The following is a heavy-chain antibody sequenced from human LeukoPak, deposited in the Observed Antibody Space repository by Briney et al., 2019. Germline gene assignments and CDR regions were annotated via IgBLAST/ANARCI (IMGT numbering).Heavy chain of an antibody. V-gene: IGHV1-18*01. CDR1: GHTFTSYG. Sequence: GASVKVSCKASGHTFTSYGISWVRQAPGQGLEWMGWISAYNGNTNYAQKVQGRVTMTTDTSTSTAYMELRSLRSDDTAVYYCARAKEGVTMLRGEMDYWGQGTLVTVSS. D-gene: IGHD3-10*01. CDR2: ISAYNGNT. CDR3: ARAKEGVTMLRGEMDY. J-gene: IGHJ4*02.